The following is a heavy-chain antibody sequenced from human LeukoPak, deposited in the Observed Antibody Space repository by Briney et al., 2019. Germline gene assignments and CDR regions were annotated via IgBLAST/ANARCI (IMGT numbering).Heavy chain of an antibody. CDR2: IYYSGST. J-gene: IGHJ4*02. CDR1: GGSISSSSYY. V-gene: IGHV4-39*01. CDR3: ASWSGWHDFDY. Sequence: SETLSLTCTVSGGSISSSSYYWGWIRQPPGKGLGWIGSIYYSGSTCYNPSLKSRVTISVDTSKNQFSLKLSSVTAADTAVYSCASWSGWHDFDYWGQGTLVTVSS. D-gene: IGHD3-3*01.